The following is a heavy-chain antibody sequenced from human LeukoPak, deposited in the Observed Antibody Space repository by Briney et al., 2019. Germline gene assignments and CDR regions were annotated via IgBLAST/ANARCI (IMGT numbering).Heavy chain of an antibody. CDR1: GGSISSYY. J-gene: IGHJ5*02. Sequence: PSETLSITCTVSGGSISSYYWSWIRQPPGKGLEWIGYIYYSGSTNYNPSLKSRVTLSVDTSKNQFSLKLSSVTAADTAVYYGARVHSDLWSGYLVTPPVRFDPWGQGTLVTASS. D-gene: IGHD3-3*01. V-gene: IGHV4-59*01. CDR3: ARVHSDLWSGYLVTPPVRFDP. CDR2: IYYSGST.